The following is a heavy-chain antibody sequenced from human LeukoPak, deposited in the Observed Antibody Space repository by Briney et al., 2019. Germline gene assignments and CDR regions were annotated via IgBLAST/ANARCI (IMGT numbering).Heavy chain of an antibody. J-gene: IGHJ4*02. CDR2: IYPGDSDT. CDR1: GYSFTSYW. CDR3: ARRGYYDSSGSPPPDY. V-gene: IGHV5-51*01. Sequence: GESLKISCKGSGYSFTSYWIGWVRQMPGKGLEWMGIIYPGDSDTRYSPSFQGQVTISADKSISTAYLRWSSLKASDTAMYYCARRGYYDSSGSPPPDYWGQGTLVTVSS. D-gene: IGHD3-22*01.